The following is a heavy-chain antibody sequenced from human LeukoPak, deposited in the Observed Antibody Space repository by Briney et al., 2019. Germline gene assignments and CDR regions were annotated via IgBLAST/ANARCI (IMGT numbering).Heavy chain of an antibody. J-gene: IGHJ3*02. D-gene: IGHD6-13*01. V-gene: IGHV3-7*04. CDR3: ARDIEAPGIAFDI. CDR2: IKQDGSEK. Sequence: GGSLRLSCTASGFTFSSYWVNWVRQAPGKGLEWVANIKQDGSEKYYVDSVKGRFTISRDNAKNSLYLQMNSLRAEDTAVYYCARDIEAPGIAFDIWGRGTMVTVSS. CDR1: GFTFSSYW.